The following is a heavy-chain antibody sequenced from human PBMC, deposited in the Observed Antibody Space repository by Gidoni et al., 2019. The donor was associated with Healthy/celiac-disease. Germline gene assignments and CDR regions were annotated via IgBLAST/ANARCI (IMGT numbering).Heavy chain of an antibody. Sequence: QVQLVEAGGGVVQPGRSLRISCAASGFTFSSYGMHWVRQAPGKGLEWVAVIWYDGSNKYYADPVKGRFTISIDNSKNTLYLQMNSLRAEDTAVSYCARFDDRAYLDYWGQGTLVTVSS. J-gene: IGHJ4*02. CDR3: ARFDDRAYLDY. V-gene: IGHV3-33*01. D-gene: IGHD3-9*01. CDR1: GFTFSSYG. CDR2: IWYDGSNK.